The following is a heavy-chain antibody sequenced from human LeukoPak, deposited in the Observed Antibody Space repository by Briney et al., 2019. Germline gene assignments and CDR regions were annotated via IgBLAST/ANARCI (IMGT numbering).Heavy chain of an antibody. CDR3: ARVFTGSSWYFDY. CDR2: IKQDGSEK. D-gene: IGHD2-15*01. Sequence: GGSLRLSCAASGFTFSSYAMSWVRQAPGKGLEGVANIKQDGSEKYYVDSVKGRFTISRDNAKNSLYLQMNSLRAEDTAVYYCARVFTGSSWYFDYWGQGTLVTVSS. V-gene: IGHV3-7*01. J-gene: IGHJ4*02. CDR1: GFTFSSYA.